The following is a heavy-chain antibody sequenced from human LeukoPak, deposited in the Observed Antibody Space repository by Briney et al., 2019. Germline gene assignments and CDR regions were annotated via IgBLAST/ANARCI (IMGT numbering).Heavy chain of an antibody. D-gene: IGHD3-16*02. V-gene: IGHV4-39*01. CDR2: IYYSGST. J-gene: IGHJ4*02. CDR3: ATHPLLDY. Sequence: SETLSLTCTVSGDSIRRDNYYWGWIRQPPGKGLEWIGSIYYSGSTYYNPSLKSRVSISVDPSKSQFSLKLTSVTAADTAVYYCATHPLLDYWGQESLVTVSS. CDR1: GDSIRRDNYY.